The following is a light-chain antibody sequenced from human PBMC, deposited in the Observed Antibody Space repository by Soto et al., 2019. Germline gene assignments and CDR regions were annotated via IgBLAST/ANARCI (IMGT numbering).Light chain of an antibody. J-gene: IGKJ1*01. CDR3: LQHSTYPLT. V-gene: IGKV1-17*01. CDR2: AES. Sequence: DIQMTQFPSSLSASVGDRVTITCLASQGIRNDLAWYQQKPGKARKHLIYAESSLQSGVPSRFSGSGSGTEFTLAISSLQPEDFATFYCLQHSTYPLTFGQGTKVEIK. CDR1: QGIRND.